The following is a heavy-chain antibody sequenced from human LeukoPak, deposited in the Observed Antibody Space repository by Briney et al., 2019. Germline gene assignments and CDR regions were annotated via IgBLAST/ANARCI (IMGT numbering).Heavy chain of an antibody. CDR3: ASAGLSYYDSKNWFDP. CDR2: INHSGST. Sequence: SETLSLTCAVYGGSFSGYYWSWIRQPPGKGLEWIGEINHSGSTNYNPSLKSRVTISVDTSKNQFSLKLSSVTAADTAVYYCASAGLSYYDSKNWFDPWGQGTLVTVSS. CDR1: GGSFSGYY. V-gene: IGHV4-34*01. D-gene: IGHD3-22*01. J-gene: IGHJ5*02.